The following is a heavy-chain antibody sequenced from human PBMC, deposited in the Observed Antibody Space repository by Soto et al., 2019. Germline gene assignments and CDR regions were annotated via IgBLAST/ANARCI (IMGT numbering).Heavy chain of an antibody. J-gene: IGHJ3*02. CDR1: GFTVSSNY. V-gene: IGHV3-66*01. Sequence: GGSLRLSCAASGFTVSSNYMSWVRQAPGKGLEWASVIYSGGSTYYADSVKGRFIISRDNSKNTLYLQMNSLRAEDTAVYYCARDPNSSLYVFDIWGHGTMVTVSS. D-gene: IGHD6-13*01. CDR3: ARDPNSSLYVFDI. CDR2: IYSGGST.